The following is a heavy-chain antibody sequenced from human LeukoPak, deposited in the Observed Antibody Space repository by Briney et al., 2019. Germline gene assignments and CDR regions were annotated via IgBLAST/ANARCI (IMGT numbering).Heavy chain of an antibody. Sequence: GGSLRLSCAASVFTFSTDGMSWFRQAPGKGLEWVSTISGDGGSTYYADSVKGRFSISRDNSKNTLYLQMNSLRVEDTAVYYCTKEGSCSGSGCYYDNWFDPWGQGTLVTVSS. CDR1: VFTFSTDG. J-gene: IGHJ5*02. CDR2: ISGDGGST. V-gene: IGHV3-23*01. CDR3: TKEGSCSGSGCYYDNWFDP. D-gene: IGHD3-10*01.